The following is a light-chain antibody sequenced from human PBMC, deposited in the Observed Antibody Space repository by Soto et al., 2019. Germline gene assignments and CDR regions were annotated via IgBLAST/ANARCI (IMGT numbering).Light chain of an antibody. J-gene: IGLJ3*02. CDR3: SSYSRTTTLV. CDR1: SSDVGGYNY. Sequence: QSALTQPASVSGSPGQSITISCTGTSSDVGGYNYVSWYQQRPGKAPKLMIYDVNNRPSGVSNRFSASKSGNTASLTISGLQAEDEADYYCSSYSRTTTLVFGGGTKLTGL. V-gene: IGLV2-14*01. CDR2: DVN.